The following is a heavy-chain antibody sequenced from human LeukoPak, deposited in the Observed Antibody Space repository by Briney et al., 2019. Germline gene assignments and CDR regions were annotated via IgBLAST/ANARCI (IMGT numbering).Heavy chain of an antibody. D-gene: IGHD3-10*01. CDR2: IYYSGST. Sequence: SETLSLTCTVSGGSISSYYWSWIRQPPGKGLEWIGSIYYSGSTYYNPSLKSRVTISVDTSKNQFSLKLSSVTAADTAVYYCARTMVRGKAFDPWGQGTLVTVSS. CDR1: GGSISSYY. CDR3: ARTMVRGKAFDP. V-gene: IGHV4-39*01. J-gene: IGHJ5*02.